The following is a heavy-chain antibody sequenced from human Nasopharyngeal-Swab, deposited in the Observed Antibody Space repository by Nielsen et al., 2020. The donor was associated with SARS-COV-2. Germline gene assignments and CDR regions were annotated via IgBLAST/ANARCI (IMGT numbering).Heavy chain of an antibody. D-gene: IGHD3-22*01. J-gene: IGHJ5*02. CDR3: ATDRRQYYYDSSGYYYWRGFDP. CDR2: FDPEDGET. CDR1: GYTLTELS. Sequence: ASVKVSCKVSGYTLTELSMHWARQAPGKGLEWMGGFDPEDGETIYAQKFQGRVTMTEDTSTDTAYMELSSLRSEDTAVYYCATDRRQYYYDSSGYYYWRGFDPWGQGTLVTVSS. V-gene: IGHV1-24*01.